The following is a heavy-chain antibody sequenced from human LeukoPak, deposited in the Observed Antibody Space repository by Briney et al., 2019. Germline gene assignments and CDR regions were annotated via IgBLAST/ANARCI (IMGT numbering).Heavy chain of an antibody. CDR1: GGSISSYY. Sequence: PSETLSLTCTVSGGSISSYYWSWIRQPPGKGLEWIGYIYYSGSTNYNPSLKSRVTISVDTSKNQFSLKLSSATAADTAVYYCARHPGGGAYYDSSGYYYDYWGQGTLVTVSS. CDR2: IYYSGST. V-gene: IGHV4-59*08. D-gene: IGHD3-22*01. CDR3: ARHPGGGAYYDSSGYYYDY. J-gene: IGHJ4*02.